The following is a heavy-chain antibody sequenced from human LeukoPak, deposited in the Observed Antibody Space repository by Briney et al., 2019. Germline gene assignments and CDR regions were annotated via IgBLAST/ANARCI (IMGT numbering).Heavy chain of an antibody. J-gene: IGHJ3*02. CDR1: GYTFTSYY. Sequence: ASVKVSCKASGYTFTSYYMHWVRQAPGQGLEWMGIINPSGGSTSYAQKFQGRVTMTRDTSTSTVYMELSSLRSEDTAVCYCARVRGPLEDSDAFDIWGQGTMVTVSS. CDR2: INPSGGST. CDR3: ARVRGPLEDSDAFDI. V-gene: IGHV1-46*01. D-gene: IGHD3-22*01.